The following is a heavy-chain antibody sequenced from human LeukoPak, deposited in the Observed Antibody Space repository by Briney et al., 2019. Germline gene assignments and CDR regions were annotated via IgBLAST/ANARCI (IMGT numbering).Heavy chain of an antibody. CDR2: IRHDGSYQ. CDR1: GFTFSSYG. Sequence: GGSLRLSCAAFGFTFSSYGMHWVRQTPGKGLGWVAFIRHDGSYQQYADSGKGRFTVSRDNSKDMVYLQMNSLRNEDTAVYYCAKNRDSSDYPRDFDFWGQGTLVTVSS. V-gene: IGHV3-30*02. J-gene: IGHJ4*02. CDR3: AKNRDSSDYPRDFDF. D-gene: IGHD3-22*01.